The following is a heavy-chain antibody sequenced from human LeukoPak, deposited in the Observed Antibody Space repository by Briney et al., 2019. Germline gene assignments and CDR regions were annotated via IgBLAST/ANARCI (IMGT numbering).Heavy chain of an antibody. D-gene: IGHD3-10*01. CDR1: GYSMSSGYY. CDR3: ARGVVNYYGSGEVNWFDP. Sequence: PSETLSLTCTVSGYSMSSGYYWGWIRQPPERGLEWIGSMYHTGSTYYNPSLKSRVTISVDTSKNQFSLRLSSVTAADTAVYYCARGVVNYYGSGEVNWFDPWGQGTLVTVSS. CDR2: MYHTGST. V-gene: IGHV4-38-2*02. J-gene: IGHJ5*02.